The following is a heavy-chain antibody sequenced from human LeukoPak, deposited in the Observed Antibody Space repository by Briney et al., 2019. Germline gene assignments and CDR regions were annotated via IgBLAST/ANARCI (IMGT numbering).Heavy chain of an antibody. Sequence: PGGSLRLSCAASGFTFSDYYMTWIRQAPGKGLEWISYISSSSSYIKYADSVKGRFTISRDNTKKSLYLQINSLRVEDTAVYYCGKLFGGYDGGSGIDYWGQGTLVTVSS. J-gene: IGHJ4*02. V-gene: IGHV3-11*03. CDR2: ISSSSSYI. CDR1: GFTFSDYY. D-gene: IGHD5-12*01. CDR3: GKLFGGYDGGSGIDY.